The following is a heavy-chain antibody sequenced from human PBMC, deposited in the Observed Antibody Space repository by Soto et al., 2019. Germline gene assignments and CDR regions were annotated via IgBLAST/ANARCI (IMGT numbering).Heavy chain of an antibody. CDR1: EFTFISSF. V-gene: IGHV3-7*01. CDR2: INQDGSGT. Sequence: VHVVEPGGGLVQPGGSLRLSCIASEFTFISSFMGWVRQAPGKGLEWVANINQDGSGTYHVDSVKGRFTISRDNSKNSLYLQMTSLRAEDTAAYYWARHIRGSIRYFFDHWAQGTLVTVSS. J-gene: IGHJ4*02. D-gene: IGHD3-10*01. CDR3: ARHIRGSIRYFFDH.